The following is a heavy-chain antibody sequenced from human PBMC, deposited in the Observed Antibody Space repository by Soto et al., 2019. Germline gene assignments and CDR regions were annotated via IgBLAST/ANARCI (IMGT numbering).Heavy chain of an antibody. J-gene: IGHJ4*02. CDR2: IYHSGST. D-gene: IGHD6-13*01. Sequence: TSDTLSLTCAVSGVSISSGGSSWIWIRQPPGKGLEWIGYIYHSGSTYYNPSLKSRVTISVDRSKNQFSLKLSSVTAADTAVYYCARDGAAGLDYWGQGTLVTVSS. CDR3: ARDGAAGLDY. V-gene: IGHV4-30-2*01. CDR1: GVSISSGGSS.